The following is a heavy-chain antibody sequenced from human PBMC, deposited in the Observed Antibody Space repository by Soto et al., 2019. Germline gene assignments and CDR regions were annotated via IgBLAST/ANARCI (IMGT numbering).Heavy chain of an antibody. D-gene: IGHD3-22*01. V-gene: IGHV3-33*01. CDR3: ARAGGITMISWFDP. CDR1: GFTFSSYG. Sequence: WGSLRLSCAASGFTFSSYGMHWVRQAPGKGLEWVAVIWYDGSNKYYADSVKGRFTISRDNSKNTLYLQMNSLRAEDTAVYYCARAGGITMISWFDPWGQGTLVTVSS. J-gene: IGHJ5*02. CDR2: IWYDGSNK.